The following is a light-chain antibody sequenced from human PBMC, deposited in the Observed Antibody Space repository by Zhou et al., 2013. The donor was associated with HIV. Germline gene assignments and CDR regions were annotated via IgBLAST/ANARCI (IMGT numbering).Light chain of an antibody. CDR1: QGISNN. CDR2: AAS. J-gene: IGKJ1*01. V-gene: IGKV1-39*01. CDR3: QQSDSTPQT. Sequence: DIQMTQSPSSLSASVGGRVTITCRASQGISNNLNWYQQKPGKTPKLLIYAASSLQSGIPSRFSDSGSGADYTLTISSLQPEDFAAYYCQQSDSTPQTFGQGTKVEIK.